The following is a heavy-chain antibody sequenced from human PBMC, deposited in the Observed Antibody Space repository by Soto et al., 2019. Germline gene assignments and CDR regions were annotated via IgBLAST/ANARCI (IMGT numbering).Heavy chain of an antibody. V-gene: IGHV1-2*04. CDR2: INPNSGGT. D-gene: IGHD4-17*01. CDR1: GYTFTGYY. J-gene: IGHJ3*02. Sequence: ASVKVSCKASGYTFTGYYMHWVRQAPGQGLEWMGWINPNSGGTNYAQKFQGWVTMTRDTSIRTAYMELSRLRPDDTAVYYCATELSPYGGDAFDIWGRGKMIAVSS. CDR3: ATELSPYGGDAFDI.